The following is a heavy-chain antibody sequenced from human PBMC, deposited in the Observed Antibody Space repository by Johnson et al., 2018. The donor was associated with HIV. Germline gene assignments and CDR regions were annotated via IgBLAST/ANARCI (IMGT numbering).Heavy chain of an antibody. Sequence: VQLVESGGGLIQPGGSLRLSCAASGFTVSSNYMSWVRQAPGKGLEWVSVIYSGGSTYYADSVKGRFTISRDISKNTLYLQMNSLRAEDTAVYFCARDVNYRYGTITSCSDAFDVWGQGTLVTVSS. CDR2: IYSGGST. V-gene: IGHV3-53*01. D-gene: IGHD2-2*01. J-gene: IGHJ3*01. CDR3: ARDVNYRYGTITSCSDAFDV. CDR1: GFTVSSNY.